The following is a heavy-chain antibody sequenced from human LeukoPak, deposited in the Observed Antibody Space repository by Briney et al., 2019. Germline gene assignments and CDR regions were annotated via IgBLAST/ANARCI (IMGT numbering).Heavy chain of an antibody. V-gene: IGHV4-59*06. D-gene: IGHD6-19*01. Sequence: SETLSLTCTVSGGSISSYYWSWIRQPPGRGLEWIGYIYYSGSTSYNPSLKSRVTISVDTSKNQFSLTVSSVTAADTAVYYCARCHNSGWYNWFDPWGQGTLVTVSS. CDR1: GGSISSYY. CDR3: ARCHNSGWYNWFDP. CDR2: IYYSGST. J-gene: IGHJ5*02.